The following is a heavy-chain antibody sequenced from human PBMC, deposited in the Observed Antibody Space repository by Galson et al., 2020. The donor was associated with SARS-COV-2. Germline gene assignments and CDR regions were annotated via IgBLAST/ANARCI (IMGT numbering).Heavy chain of an antibody. CDR3: AKGGTEGYYYYGMDV. D-gene: IGHD1-1*01. CDR2: ISGSGGST. Sequence: GGSLRLSCAASGLTFSSYAMSWVRQAPGKGLEWVSAISGSGGSTYYADSVKGRFTISRDNSKNTLYLQMNSLRAEDTAVYYCAKGGTEGYYYYGMDVWGQGTTVTVSS. J-gene: IGHJ6*02. V-gene: IGHV3-23*01. CDR1: GLTFSSYA.